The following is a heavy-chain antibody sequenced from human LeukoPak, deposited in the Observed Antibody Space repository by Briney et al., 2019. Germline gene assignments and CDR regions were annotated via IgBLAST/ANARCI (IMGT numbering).Heavy chain of an antibody. J-gene: IGHJ4*02. CDR2: IYPSDSDT. CDR1: GYSFTSYW. Sequence: GESLKISCKSSGYSFTSYWIGWVRQMPGKGLEWMGIIYPSDSDTRYSPSFQGQVTISADKSISSAYLQWSSLKASDTAMYYCARRVTLAKDDYWGQGTLVTVSS. V-gene: IGHV5-51*01. D-gene: IGHD1-26*01. CDR3: ARRVTLAKDDY.